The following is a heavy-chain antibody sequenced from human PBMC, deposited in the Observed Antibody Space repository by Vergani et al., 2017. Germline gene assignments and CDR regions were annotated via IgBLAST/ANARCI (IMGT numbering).Heavy chain of an antibody. D-gene: IGHD6-13*01. CDR3: ARGMNIVSSSWDY. V-gene: IGHV3-48*01. Sequence: EVKLVESGGGLVQPGGSLRLSCAASGFTFSSYSMNWARQAPGKGLEWVSYISSSSRTIYYADAVKSRFAISRNKAKNSLYLQINSLRAEDTAVYYCARGMNIVSSSWDYWGQGTLVTVSS. CDR1: GFTFSSYS. J-gene: IGHJ4*02. CDR2: ISSSSRTI.